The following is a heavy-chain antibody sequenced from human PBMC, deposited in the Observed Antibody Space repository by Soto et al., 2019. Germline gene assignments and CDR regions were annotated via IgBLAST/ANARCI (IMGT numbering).Heavy chain of an antibody. Sequence: EVLLVQSGAEVQKPGESLRISCKGSGYTFSNHWIGWVRQLPGKGLEWMGIIYPGDSETRYSPSLQGHITISVDKSIQTAYLQWRSLKASDTAIYYCARHGRSRSSDYVTKWYFDLWGRGTLVTVSS. CDR2: IYPGDSET. CDR3: ARHGRSRSSDYVTKWYFDL. V-gene: IGHV5-51*01. J-gene: IGHJ2*01. D-gene: IGHD5-12*01. CDR1: GYTFSNHW.